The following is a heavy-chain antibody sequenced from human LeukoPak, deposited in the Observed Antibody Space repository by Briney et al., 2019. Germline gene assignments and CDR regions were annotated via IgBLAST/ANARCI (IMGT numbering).Heavy chain of an antibody. V-gene: IGHV3-53*01. CDR3: TRDPTSEWRRDH. J-gene: IGHJ4*02. D-gene: IGHD2-2*01. CDR2: NYSDGST. CDR1: WITVSNNY. Sequence: PGGSLRLSCAASWITVSNNYFSLVPQAPGKGLEWVSANYSDGSTYYADSVKGRFTISRDNSKNTLYLQMNSLRADDTAVYYCTRDPTSEWRRDHWGQGTLVTVSS.